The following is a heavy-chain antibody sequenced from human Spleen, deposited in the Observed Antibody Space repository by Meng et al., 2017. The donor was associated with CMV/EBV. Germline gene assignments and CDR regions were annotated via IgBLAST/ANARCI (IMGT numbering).Heavy chain of an antibody. D-gene: IGHD1-1*01. CDR3: ARGPGSSRYLFYGLDV. CDR2: TYYRSMYYT. J-gene: IGHJ6*02. CDR1: GDSDSSNSAA. V-gene: IGHV6-1*01. Sequence: SQTLSLTCAISGDSDSSNSAAWNWIRQSPSRGLEWLGKTYYRSMYYTDYAVSLKGRITINADTPKNQFSLRLRSVTPEDTAVYYCARGPGSSRYLFYGLDVWGQGATVTVSS.